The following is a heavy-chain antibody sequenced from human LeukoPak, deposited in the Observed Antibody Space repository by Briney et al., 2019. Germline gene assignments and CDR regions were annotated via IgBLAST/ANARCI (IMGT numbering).Heavy chain of an antibody. D-gene: IGHD3-16*02. J-gene: IGHJ3*01. V-gene: IGHV3-53*01. CDR3: VKRLTLGDLSIKGAFAL. Sequence: RGSLRLSCAAPGFTVSSNYMSWVRHGLGKGLEWGALIYNDGSTHYTDSVKGRFTISRDTSRNTVYFKMNRPSFEDTAMYYCVKRLTLGDLSIKGAFALWGQGTMVTVAS. CDR2: IYNDGST. CDR1: GFTVSSNY.